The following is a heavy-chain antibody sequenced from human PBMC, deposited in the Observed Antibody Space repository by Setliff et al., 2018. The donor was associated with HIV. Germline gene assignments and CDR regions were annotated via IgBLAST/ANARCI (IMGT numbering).Heavy chain of an antibody. D-gene: IGHD4-17*01. CDR1: GYTFTSYG. CDR3: ARDDYGDYEGYYYYYMDV. CDR2: ISAYNGNT. J-gene: IGHJ6*03. Sequence: ASVKVSCKASGYTFTSYGISWVRQAPGQGLEWMGWISAYNGNTNYAQKLQGRVTMTTDTSTSTAYMELRSLRAEDTALYYCARDDYGDYEGYYYYYMDVWGKGTTVTVSS. V-gene: IGHV1-18*01.